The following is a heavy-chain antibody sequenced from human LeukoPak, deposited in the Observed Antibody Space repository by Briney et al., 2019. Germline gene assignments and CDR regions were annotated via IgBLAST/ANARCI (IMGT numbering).Heavy chain of an antibody. CDR2: ISYDGSNK. Sequence: GGSLRLSCAASGFTFSSYAMSWVRQAPGKGLEWVAVISYDGSNKYYADSVKGRFTISRDNSKNTLYLQMNSLRAEDTAVYYCALRDGYNLYYFDYWGQGTLVTVSS. V-gene: IGHV3-30*03. CDR1: GFTFSSYA. J-gene: IGHJ4*02. CDR3: ALRDGYNLYYFDY. D-gene: IGHD5-24*01.